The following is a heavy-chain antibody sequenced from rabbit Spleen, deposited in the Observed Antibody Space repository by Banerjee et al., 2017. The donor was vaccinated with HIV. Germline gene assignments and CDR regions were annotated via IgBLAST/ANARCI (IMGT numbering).Heavy chain of an antibody. Sequence: QSLEESGGGLVKHGACLTLLCKASGLSFNSGYDMCWVRQAPWKGLQWIACINAVTGKAVYATLAKCRFSISKTSSSTVTLQMTSLTASDSATYFCAIGGIAYCLWGPGTLVTVS. CDR3: AIGGIAYCL. CDR2: INAVTGKA. D-gene: IGHD6-1*01. CDR1: GLSFNSGYD. J-gene: IGHJ4*01. V-gene: IGHV1S40*01.